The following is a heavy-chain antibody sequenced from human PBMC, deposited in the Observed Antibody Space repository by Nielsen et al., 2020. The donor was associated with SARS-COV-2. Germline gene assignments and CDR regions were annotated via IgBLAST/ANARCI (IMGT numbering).Heavy chain of an antibody. Sequence: GESLKISCAASGFTFTNAWMSWVRQTPGKGLEWVANMKFDGSEEYYVDSVKGRFTVFRDNAKNSVYLQMNSLRAEDTAVYYCAKDIGYGIWSAYSYYFDYWGQGTLVTVSS. CDR2: MKFDGSEE. D-gene: IGHD3-3*01. V-gene: IGHV3-7*04. J-gene: IGHJ4*02. CDR1: GFTFTNAW. CDR3: AKDIGYGIWSAYSYYFDY.